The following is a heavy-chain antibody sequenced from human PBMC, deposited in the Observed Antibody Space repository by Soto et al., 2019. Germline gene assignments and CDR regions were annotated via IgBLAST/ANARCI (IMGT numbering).Heavy chain of an antibody. CDR2: IFPDDSDT. CDR3: FRGGVTSRTFDY. J-gene: IGHJ4*02. CDR1: GYIIKNYW. D-gene: IGHD3-16*01. Sequence: GESLKISCKASGYIIKNYWIGWVRQMPGQGLEWMGIIFPDDSDTRYSPSFQGHVTISVDKSISTAYVQWSSLKASDSAIYYCFRGGVTSRTFDYWGQGTLVTVS. V-gene: IGHV5-51*01.